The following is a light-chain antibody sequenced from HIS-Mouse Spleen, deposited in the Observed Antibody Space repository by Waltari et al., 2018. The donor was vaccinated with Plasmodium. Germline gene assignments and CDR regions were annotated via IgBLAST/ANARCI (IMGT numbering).Light chain of an antibody. CDR1: KLGDKY. Sequence: SYELTQPPSVSVSPGQTASITCSGDKLGDKYACWYQQKPGQSPVLVIFQDSKRPSGIPGRFVGSNSGNTATLNISVTQAMDEADYYCQAWDSSTVVFGGGTKLTVL. CDR3: QAWDSSTVV. V-gene: IGLV3-1*01. J-gene: IGLJ2*01. CDR2: QDS.